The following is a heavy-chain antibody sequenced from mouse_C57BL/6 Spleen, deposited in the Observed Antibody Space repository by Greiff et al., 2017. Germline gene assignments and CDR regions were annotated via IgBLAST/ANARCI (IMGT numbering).Heavy chain of an antibody. D-gene: IGHD2-3*01. CDR3: ARDGYYSAWFAY. V-gene: IGHV5-17*01. CDR2: ISSGSSTI. Sequence: EVKLQESGGGLVKPGGSLKLSCAASGFTFSDYGMHWVRQAPEKGLEWVAYISSGSSTIYYADTVKGRFTISRDNAKNTLFLQMTSLRSEDTAMYYCARDGYYSAWFAYWGQGTLVTVSA. J-gene: IGHJ3*01. CDR1: GFTFSDYG.